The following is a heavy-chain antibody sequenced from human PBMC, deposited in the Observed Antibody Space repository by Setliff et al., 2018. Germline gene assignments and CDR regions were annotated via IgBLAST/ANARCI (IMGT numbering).Heavy chain of an antibody. CDR2: IYYSGST. V-gene: IGHV4-59*01. CDR1: GGSISSYY. D-gene: IGHD6-13*01. CDR3: ARDEGSSYFYGMDV. J-gene: IGHJ6*02. Sequence: SETLSLTCTVSGGSISSYYWSWIRQPPGKGLEWIGYIYYSGSTNYNPSLKSRVTISVDTSKNQFSLKLSSVTAADTAVYYCARDEGSSYFYGMDVWGQGTTVTVSS.